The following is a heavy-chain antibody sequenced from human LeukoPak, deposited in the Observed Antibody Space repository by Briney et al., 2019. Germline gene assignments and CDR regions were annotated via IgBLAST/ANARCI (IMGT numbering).Heavy chain of an antibody. D-gene: IGHD1-26*01. CDR1: GFTFSSYA. Sequence: PGGSLRLSCSASGFTFSSYAMHWVRQAPGKGLEWVGRTRNKANSYTTEYATSVKGRFTMSRDDSKNSLYLQMNSLKTEDTAVYYCARVASGKGVDYWGRGTLVTVSS. V-gene: IGHV3-72*01. J-gene: IGHJ4*02. CDR2: TRNKANSYTT. CDR3: ARVASGKGVDY.